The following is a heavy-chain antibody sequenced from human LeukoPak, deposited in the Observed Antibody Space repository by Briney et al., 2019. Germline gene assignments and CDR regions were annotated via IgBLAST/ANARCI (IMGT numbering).Heavy chain of an antibody. J-gene: IGHJ6*02. V-gene: IGHV4-31*03. D-gene: IGHD4-17*01. CDR1: GGSISSGGYY. CDR2: TYYSGST. CDR3: ARDNFFMSVTTGHYYYYGMDV. Sequence: NASETLSLTCTVSGGSISSGGYYWSWIRQHPGKGLEWIGYTYYSGSTYYNPSLKSRVTISVDTSKNQFSLKLSSVTAADTAVYYCARDNFFMSVTTGHYYYYGMDVWGQGTTVTVSS.